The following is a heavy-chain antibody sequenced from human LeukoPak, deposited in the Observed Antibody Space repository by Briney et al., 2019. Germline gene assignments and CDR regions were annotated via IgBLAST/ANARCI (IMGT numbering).Heavy chain of an antibody. CDR2: ISGSGGST. Sequence: GGSLRLSCAASGFTFSSYAMSWVRQAPGKGLEWVSAISGSGGSTYYADSVKGRFTISRDNSKNTLYLQMNSLRAEDTAVYYCAKDPYYCGSGSYYKGGGQGTLVTVSS. J-gene: IGHJ4*02. CDR1: GFTFSSYA. D-gene: IGHD3-10*01. V-gene: IGHV3-23*01. CDR3: AKDPYYCGSGSYYKG.